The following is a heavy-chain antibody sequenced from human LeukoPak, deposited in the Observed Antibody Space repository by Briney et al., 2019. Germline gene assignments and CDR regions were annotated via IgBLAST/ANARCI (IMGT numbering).Heavy chain of an antibody. D-gene: IGHD2-2*01. J-gene: IGHJ3*02. CDR1: GFTFSSYA. CDR2: ISYDGSNK. Sequence: PGGSLRLSCAASGFTFSSYAMHWVRQAPGKGLEWVAVISYDGSNKYYADSVKGRFTISRDNSKNTLYLQMNSLRAEDTAVYYCAREEYRLAFDIWGQGTMVTVSS. V-gene: IGHV3-30-3*01. CDR3: AREEYRLAFDI.